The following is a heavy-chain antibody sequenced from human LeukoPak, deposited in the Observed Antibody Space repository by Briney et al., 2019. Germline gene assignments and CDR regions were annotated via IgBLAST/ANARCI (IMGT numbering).Heavy chain of an antibody. CDR1: GYTFTGYY. Sequence: ASVKVSCKASGYTFTGYYMHWVRQAPGQGLEWMGWINPNSGGAKYAQNFQGRVIMTTDTSISTAYMELSSLRSDDTAVYYCARSSPPTYYHFYYYMDVWGKGSTVTVPS. CDR2: INPNSGGA. CDR3: ARSSPPTYYHFYYYMDV. J-gene: IGHJ6*03. V-gene: IGHV1-2*02. D-gene: IGHD6-13*01.